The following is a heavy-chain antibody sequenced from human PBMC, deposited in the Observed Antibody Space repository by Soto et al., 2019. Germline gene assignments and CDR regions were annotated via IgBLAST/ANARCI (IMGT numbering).Heavy chain of an antibody. J-gene: IGHJ2*01. CDR1: GGTFSSQT. CDR3: ARPDFGAYWYFDL. Sequence: QDQLVQSGAEVKKPGTSVKVSCKASGGTFSSQTFSWVRQAPGQGLESMGRIIPALGTPTYAQKFQGRVTITADESATTVYMELNSLRSEDTAVYYCARPDFGAYWYFDLWGRGTLVTVSS. CDR2: IIPALGTP. D-gene: IGHD4-17*01. V-gene: IGHV1-69*08.